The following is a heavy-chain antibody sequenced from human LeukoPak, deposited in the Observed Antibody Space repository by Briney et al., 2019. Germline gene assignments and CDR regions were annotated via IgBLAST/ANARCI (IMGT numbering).Heavy chain of an antibody. CDR1: GFTFSSYA. Sequence: GGSLRLSCAASGFTFSSYAMSWVRKAPGKGLEWVSAISGSGGSTYYADSAKGRFTISRDNSKNTLYLQMNSLRAEDTGVYYSAKGWGYCSSTSCYGTFDYWGQGTLVTVSS. V-gene: IGHV3-23*01. CDR2: ISGSGGST. J-gene: IGHJ4*02. D-gene: IGHD2-2*01. CDR3: AKGWGYCSSTSCYGTFDY.